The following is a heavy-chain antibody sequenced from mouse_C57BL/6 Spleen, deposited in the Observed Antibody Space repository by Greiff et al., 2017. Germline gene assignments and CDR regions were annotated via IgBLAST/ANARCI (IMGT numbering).Heavy chain of an antibody. CDR1: GYTFTDHT. V-gene: IGHV1-78*01. J-gene: IGHJ2*01. CDR3: TRNYYGSSHYFDY. Sequence: QVQLQQSDAELVKPGASVKISCKVSGYTFTDHTIHWMKQRPEQGLEWIGYIYPRDGSTKYNGKFMGKATLTADKSSSTAYMHLNSLTSEDSAVYFCTRNYYGSSHYFDYWGQGTTLTVSS. CDR2: IYPRDGST. D-gene: IGHD1-1*01.